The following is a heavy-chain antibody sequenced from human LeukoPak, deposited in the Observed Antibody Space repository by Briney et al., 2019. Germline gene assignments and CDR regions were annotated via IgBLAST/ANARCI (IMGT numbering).Heavy chain of an antibody. CDR3: ASRGPPRTLLRGVKSGWFDP. J-gene: IGHJ5*02. CDR1: GGSFSGYY. Sequence: PSETLSLTCAVYGGSFSGYYWRWIRQPPGKGREWIGETNHSGSTNYNPSLKSRVTISVDTSKTQFSLKLHSVTAADRAVYVCASRGPPRTLLRGVKSGWFDPWGQGTLVTVSS. D-gene: IGHD3-10*01. CDR2: TNHSGST. V-gene: IGHV4-34*01.